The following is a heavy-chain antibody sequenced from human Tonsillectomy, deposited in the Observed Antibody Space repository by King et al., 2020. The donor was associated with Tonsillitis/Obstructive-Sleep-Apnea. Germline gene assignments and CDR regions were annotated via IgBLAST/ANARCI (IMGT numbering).Heavy chain of an antibody. Sequence: QLVQSGAEVKKPGASVKVSCKASGYTFTSYDISWVRQAPGQGLEWMGWSRPYDGDTNYAQKFQGRVTMTSDTSTTTAYMELSSLRSTDTAVYYCARDYYDSSGYYLGYFQHWGQGTLVTVSS. CDR3: ARDYYDSSGYYLGYFQH. V-gene: IGHV1-18*01. J-gene: IGHJ1*01. CDR1: GYTFTSYD. CDR2: SRPYDGDT. D-gene: IGHD3-22*01.